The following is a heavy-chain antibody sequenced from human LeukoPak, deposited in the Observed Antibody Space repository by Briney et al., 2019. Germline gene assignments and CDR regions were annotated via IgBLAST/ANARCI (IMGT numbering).Heavy chain of an antibody. CDR2: INNNGHST. J-gene: IGHJ4*01. V-gene: IGHV3-64*01. Sequence: GGSLRLSCAASGFTFSSYVIHWVRQAPGKGLEYVSGINNNGHSTYYANSLKGRFTISRDNSKNTLYLQMGSLRVEDMAVYYCAREATATAGIDYWGHLTLVTVFS. CDR1: GFTFSSYV. D-gene: IGHD6-13*01. CDR3: AREATATAGIDY.